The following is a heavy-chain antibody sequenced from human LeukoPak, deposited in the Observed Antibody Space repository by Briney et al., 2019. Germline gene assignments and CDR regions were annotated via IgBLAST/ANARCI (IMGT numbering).Heavy chain of an antibody. CDR3: AKGRVSYYYGMDV. V-gene: IGHV3-23*01. J-gene: IGHJ6*02. CDR2: ISGSGGST. D-gene: IGHD3-10*01. CDR1: GFTFSSYA. Sequence: GGSLRLFCAASGFTFSSYAMNWVRQAPGKGLEWVSGISGSGGSTSYADSVKGRFTISRDNSKNTLYLQMNSLRAEDTAVYYCAKGRVSYYYGMDVWGQGTTVTVSS.